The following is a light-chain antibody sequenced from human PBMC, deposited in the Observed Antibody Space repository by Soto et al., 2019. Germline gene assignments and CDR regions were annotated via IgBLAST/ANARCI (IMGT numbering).Light chain of an antibody. V-gene: IGLV2-23*02. CDR3: CSYAGSSTWV. Sequence: QSALTQPASVSVSPGQSITISCTGTSSDVGSYNLVSWYQQHPGKAPKLMIYEFSKRPSGVANRFSGSKSGNTASLTISGLQAEDEADYYCCSYAGSSTWVFGGGTKLPVL. CDR1: SSDVGSYNL. CDR2: EFS. J-gene: IGLJ3*02.